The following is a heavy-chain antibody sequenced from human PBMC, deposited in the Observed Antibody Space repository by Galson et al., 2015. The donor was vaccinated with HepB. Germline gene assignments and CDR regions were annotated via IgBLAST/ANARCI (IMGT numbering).Heavy chain of an antibody. J-gene: IGHJ2*01. CDR3: AKDRHGSYTSRWYFDL. V-gene: IGHV3-21*04. D-gene: IGHD1-26*01. CDR1: GFTFSSYS. Sequence: SLRLSCAASGFTFSSYSMNWVRQAPGKGLEWVSSISSSSSYIYYADSVKGRFTISRDNAKNSLYLQMNSLRAEDTAVYYCAKDRHGSYTSRWYFDLWGRGTLVTVSS. CDR2: ISSSSSYI.